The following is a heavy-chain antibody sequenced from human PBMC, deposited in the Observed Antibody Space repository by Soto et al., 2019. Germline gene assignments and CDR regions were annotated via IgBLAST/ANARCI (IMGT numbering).Heavy chain of an antibody. CDR2: ISAHNGNT. D-gene: IGHD1-1*01. Sequence: QVHLVQSGAEVKKPGASVKVSCKASGYTFTSYGTTWVRQAPGHGLEWMGGISAHNGNTDYSQKLKGRVIVTRDTSTSTAYLELRSLISDDKAVYYCARGRYGDYWGQGDLVTVSS. CDR3: ARGRYGDY. J-gene: IGHJ4*02. CDR1: GYTFTSYG. V-gene: IGHV1-18*01.